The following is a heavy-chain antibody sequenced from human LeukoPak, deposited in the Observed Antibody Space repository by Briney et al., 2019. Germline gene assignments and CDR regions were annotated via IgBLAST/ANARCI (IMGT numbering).Heavy chain of an antibody. J-gene: IGHJ4*02. Sequence: GGSPRLSCAASGFTFSTYDMSWVRQAPGKGLEWVSVISGSGAGTNYADSVKGRFTISRDNSKNTLYLQMNSLRAEDTALYYCAKDLIQPGHYLDYWGQGALVTVSS. D-gene: IGHD2-2*01. CDR3: AKDLIQPGHYLDY. CDR2: ISGSGAGT. CDR1: GFTFSTYD. V-gene: IGHV3-23*01.